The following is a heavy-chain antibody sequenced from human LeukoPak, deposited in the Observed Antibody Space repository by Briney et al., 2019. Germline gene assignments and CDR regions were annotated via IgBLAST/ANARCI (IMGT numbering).Heavy chain of an antibody. Sequence: GGSLRLSCAASGFTFSSYWMSWVRQAPGKGLEWVATIRQDGSQKYYVDSVKGRFTISRDNAKNSLYLQMNSLRAEDTAVYYCTRNYYGSGSYSASGYWGQGTLVTVSS. CDR3: TRNYYGSGSYSASGY. CDR1: GFTFSSYW. CDR2: IRQDGSQK. V-gene: IGHV3-7*03. J-gene: IGHJ4*02. D-gene: IGHD3-10*01.